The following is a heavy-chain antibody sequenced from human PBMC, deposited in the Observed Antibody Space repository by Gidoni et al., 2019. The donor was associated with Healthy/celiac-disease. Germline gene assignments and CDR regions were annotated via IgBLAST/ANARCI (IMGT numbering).Heavy chain of an antibody. Sequence: QVQLQQWGAGLLKPSEPLSLPCAVYGGSFSGYYWSWIRQPPGKGLEWIGEINHSGSTNYNPSLKIRVTISVDTSKNQFSLKLSSVTAADTAVYYCARGVGVDYWGQGTLVTVSS. CDR1: GGSFSGYY. V-gene: IGHV4-34*01. D-gene: IGHD1-26*01. J-gene: IGHJ4*02. CDR3: ARGVGVDY. CDR2: INHSGST.